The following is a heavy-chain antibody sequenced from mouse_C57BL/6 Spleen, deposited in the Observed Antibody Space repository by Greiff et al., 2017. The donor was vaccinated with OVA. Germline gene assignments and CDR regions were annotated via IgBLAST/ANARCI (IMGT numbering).Heavy chain of an antibody. Sequence: QVQLQQPGAELVMPGASVKLSCKASGYTFTSYWMHWVKQRPGQGLEWIGEIDPSDSYTNYNQKFKGKSTLTVDKSSSTAYMQLSSLTSEDSAVYYCARGRATVVAHWDFDVWGTGTTVTVAS. J-gene: IGHJ1*03. CDR1: GYTFTSYW. V-gene: IGHV1-69*01. D-gene: IGHD1-1*01. CDR3: ARGRATVVAHWDFDV. CDR2: IDPSDSYT.